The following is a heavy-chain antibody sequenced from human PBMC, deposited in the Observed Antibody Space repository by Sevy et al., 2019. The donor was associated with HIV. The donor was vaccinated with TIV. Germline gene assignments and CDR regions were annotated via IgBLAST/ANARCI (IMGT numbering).Heavy chain of an antibody. D-gene: IGHD1-26*01. CDR1: GFTFSTYA. J-gene: IGHJ4*02. CDR2: ISYDGNNK. CDR3: AREGTQWVGTTGYIDY. V-gene: IGHV3-30-3*01. Sequence: GGSLRLSCAASGFTFSTYAMHWVRQAPGKGLEWVTVISYDGNNKYYADSVKGRFTISRDNSKNTLYLQMHSLRPEDTAVYYCAREGTQWVGTTGYIDYWGQGTLVTVSS.